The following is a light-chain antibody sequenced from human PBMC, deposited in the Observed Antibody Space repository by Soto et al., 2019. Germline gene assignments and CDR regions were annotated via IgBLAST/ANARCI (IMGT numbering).Light chain of an antibody. CDR2: VGTGENVG. Sequence: QSVLTQPPSASASLGASVTLTCTRSSGNSDAKVDWYQQRPGKGPRLEMLVGTGENVGSKGDGIPDRFSVVGSGLNRYLTIKNIQEDDDSDYHCGADYGSGINFGYVFGTGTKLTVL. V-gene: IGLV9-49*01. J-gene: IGLJ1*01. CDR3: GADYGSGINFGYV. CDR1: SGNSDAK.